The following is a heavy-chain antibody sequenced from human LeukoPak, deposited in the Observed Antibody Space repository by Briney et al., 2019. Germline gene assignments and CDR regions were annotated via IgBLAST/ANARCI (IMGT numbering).Heavy chain of an antibody. CDR2: ISYDGSNK. J-gene: IGHJ5*02. V-gene: IGHV3-30-3*01. CDR3: ARPNCSGGSCYGHNWFDP. CDR1: GFTFSSYA. D-gene: IGHD2-15*01. Sequence: GRSLRLSCAASGFTFSSYAMHWVRQAPGKGLEWVAVISYDGSNKYYAGSVKGRFTISRDNSKNTLYLQMNSLRAEDTAVYYCARPNCSGGSCYGHNWFDPWGQGTLVTVSS.